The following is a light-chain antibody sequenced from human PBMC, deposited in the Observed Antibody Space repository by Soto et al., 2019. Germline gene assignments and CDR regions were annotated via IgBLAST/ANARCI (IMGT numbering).Light chain of an antibody. J-gene: IGKJ4*01. CDR2: GAS. CDR1: QSLSSNS. Sequence: EIVLTQSPCTLSLSPGERATLSCGTSQSLSSNSLAWYQQKPGQAPRLLIYGASSRATGVPDRFSGSGSGTDFTLTISRLEPKDFAVYYCQQYGTSPYTFGGGTKVDI. V-gene: IGKV3-20*01. CDR3: QQYGTSPYT.